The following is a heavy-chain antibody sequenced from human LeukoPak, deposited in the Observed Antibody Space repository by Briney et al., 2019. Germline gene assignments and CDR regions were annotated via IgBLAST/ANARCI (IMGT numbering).Heavy chain of an antibody. Sequence: PSETLSLTCTVSGASISSYYWTWVRQPPGKGLEWIGFIYYSGNANYNPSLKSRATISVDTSKNQFSLKLTSVTAADTAVYYCARLNSGSYGNYFDYWGQGTLVTVSS. CDR2: IYYSGNA. CDR3: ARLNSGSYGNYFDY. J-gene: IGHJ4*02. D-gene: IGHD1-26*01. V-gene: IGHV4-59*08. CDR1: GASISSYY.